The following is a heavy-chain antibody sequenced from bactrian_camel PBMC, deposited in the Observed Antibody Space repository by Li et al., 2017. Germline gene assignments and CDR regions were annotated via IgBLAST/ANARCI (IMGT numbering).Heavy chain of an antibody. Sequence: HVQLVESGGGSVQAGENLTLSCRASGFTFDDSTWSWYRRTPGNECELVSAPNDGGTYVADSVKGRFTISQDNAKNTVYLQMNSLKPDDTVMYYCAAPALYSRGYYSLFGCGGFGYWGQGTQVTVS. CDR1: GFTFDDST. CDR2: PNDGGT. D-gene: IGHD2*01. V-gene: IGHV3S63*01. J-gene: IGHJ6*01. CDR3: AAPALYSRGYYSLFGCGGFGY.